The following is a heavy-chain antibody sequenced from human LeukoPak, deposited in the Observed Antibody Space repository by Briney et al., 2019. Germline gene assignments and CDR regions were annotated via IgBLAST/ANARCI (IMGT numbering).Heavy chain of an antibody. D-gene: IGHD6-19*01. Sequence: GGSLRLSCAASGFTFSNAWMSWVRQAPGKGLEWVGRIKSKTDGGTTDYAAPVKGRFTISRDDSKNTLYLQMNSLKTEDTAVYYCAKDHRIAVAGTGLSIDYWGQGTLVTVSS. CDR2: IKSKTDGGTT. V-gene: IGHV3-15*01. CDR3: AKDHRIAVAGTGLSIDY. CDR1: GFTFSNAW. J-gene: IGHJ4*02.